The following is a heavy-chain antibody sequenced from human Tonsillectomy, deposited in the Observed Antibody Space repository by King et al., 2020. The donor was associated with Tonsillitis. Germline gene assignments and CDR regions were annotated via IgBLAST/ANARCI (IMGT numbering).Heavy chain of an antibody. CDR1: GGSISGNGYY. Sequence: QLQESGPGLVKPSQTLSLTCTVSGGSISGNGYYWNWIRQHPGKGLEWIGHIYDSGSPFYNPSLKSLVSISLDTSKNQLSLKLSSVTAADTAVYYCARLGALVRDLDLWGRGTLVTVSS. CDR3: ARLGALVRDLDL. J-gene: IGHJ2*01. D-gene: IGHD3-10*01. CDR2: IYDSGSP. V-gene: IGHV4-31*01.